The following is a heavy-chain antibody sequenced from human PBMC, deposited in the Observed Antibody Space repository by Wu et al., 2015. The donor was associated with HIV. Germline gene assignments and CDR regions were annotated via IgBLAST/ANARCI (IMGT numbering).Heavy chain of an antibody. V-gene: IGHV1-18*01. Sequence: QLEQSGAEVRKPGASVNISCKSSGYTFRSYGFSWVRQAPGQGLEWLAWISAYNGNTNYAEEFQGRVTLTTDTSTNTAYMELRTLRSNDTAIYYCARDSANYGMDVWGQGTTVTVSS. CDR3: ARDSANYGMDV. CDR2: ISAYNGNT. CDR1: GYTFRSYG. J-gene: IGHJ6*02. D-gene: IGHD3-10*01.